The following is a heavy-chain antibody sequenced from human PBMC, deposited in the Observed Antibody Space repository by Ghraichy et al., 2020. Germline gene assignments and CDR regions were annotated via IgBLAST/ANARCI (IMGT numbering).Heavy chain of an antibody. CDR3: ARKGSPTGDFDY. D-gene: IGHD7-27*01. CDR2: INHSGST. Sequence: ETLSLTCAVYGGSFSGYYWSWIRQPPGKGLEWIGEINHSGSTNYNPSLKSRVTISVDTSKNQFSLKLSSVTAADTAVYYCARKGSPTGDFDYWGQGTLVTVSS. J-gene: IGHJ4*02. CDR1: GGSFSGYY. V-gene: IGHV4-34*01.